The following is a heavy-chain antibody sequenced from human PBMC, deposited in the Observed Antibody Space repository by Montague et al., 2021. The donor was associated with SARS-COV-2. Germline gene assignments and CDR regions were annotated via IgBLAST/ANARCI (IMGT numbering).Heavy chain of an antibody. D-gene: IGHD6-13*01. CDR1: GGSISSGSYY. V-gene: IGHV4-61*02. CDR3: ASGIAATYYYYMDV. J-gene: IGHJ6*03. Sequence: TLSLTCTVSGGSISSGSYYWSWIRQPAGKGLEWIGRIYTSGSTNYNPSLKNRVTISVDTSKNQFSLKLSSVTAADTAVYYCASGIAATYYYYMDVWGKGTTVTVSS. CDR2: IYTSGST.